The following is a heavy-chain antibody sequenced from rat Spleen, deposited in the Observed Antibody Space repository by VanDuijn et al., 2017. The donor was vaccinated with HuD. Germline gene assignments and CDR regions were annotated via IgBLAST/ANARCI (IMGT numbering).Heavy chain of an antibody. V-gene: IGHV2-72*01. CDR3: DRHGVYTADTGYFDH. D-gene: IGHD1-6*01. CDR1: GFSLSNYG. CDR2: IWAGGGE. Sequence: QVQLKESGPGLVQPSQTLSLTCTVSGFSLSNYGVIWVRQSPGKSLAWMGTIWAGGGEDYHWTVRSRLSISRDTSKSQVFLEMNRLQPEDTGTYYCDRHGVYTADTGYFDHWGQGLMVTVSS. J-gene: IGHJ2*01.